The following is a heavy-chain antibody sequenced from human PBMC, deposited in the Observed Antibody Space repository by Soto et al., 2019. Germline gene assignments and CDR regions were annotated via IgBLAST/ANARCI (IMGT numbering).Heavy chain of an antibody. Sequence: QVQLQESGPGLVKPSQTLSLTCTVSGGSISSGDYYWSWIRQPPGKGLEWIGYIYYSGSTYYNPSLKSRVTISVDTSKNQFSLKLSSVTAADTAVYYCARETTVVTPTQFQLEYYFDYWGQGTLVTVSS. D-gene: IGHD4-17*01. V-gene: IGHV4-30-4*01. CDR1: GGSISSGDYY. CDR3: ARETTVVTPTQFQLEYYFDY. J-gene: IGHJ4*02. CDR2: IYYSGST.